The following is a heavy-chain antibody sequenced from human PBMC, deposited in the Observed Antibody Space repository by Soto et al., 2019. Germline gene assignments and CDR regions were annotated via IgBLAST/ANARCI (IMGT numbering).Heavy chain of an antibody. Sequence: QVPVVQSGAEVRRPGASVTISCKASGYTFTDFTLLWVRQAPGQRLEWMGWINPANGNTRYSQLFQDRVTITRDISATTTYMELSSLTFEDTTVYYCARGGPLNGDFEYYFDFWGQGTLVTVSS. V-gene: IGHV1-3*01. D-gene: IGHD2-21*02. CDR2: INPANGNT. J-gene: IGHJ4*02. CDR1: GYTFTDFT. CDR3: ARGGPLNGDFEYYFDF.